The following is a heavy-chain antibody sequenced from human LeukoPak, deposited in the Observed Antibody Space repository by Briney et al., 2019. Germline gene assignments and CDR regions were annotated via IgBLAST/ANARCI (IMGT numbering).Heavy chain of an antibody. Sequence: ASVKVSCKASGYTFSDYYMHWMRQAPGQGLEWMGIINPSGGSTSYAQKFQGRVTMTRDTSTSTVYMELSSLRSEDTAVYYCARLGCSSTSCYDDTFDIWGQGTMVTVSS. V-gene: IGHV1-46*01. CDR2: INPSGGST. CDR1: GYTFSDYY. J-gene: IGHJ3*02. D-gene: IGHD2-2*01. CDR3: ARLGCSSTSCYDDTFDI.